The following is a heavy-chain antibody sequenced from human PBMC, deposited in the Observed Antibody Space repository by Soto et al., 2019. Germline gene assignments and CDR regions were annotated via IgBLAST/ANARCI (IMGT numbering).Heavy chain of an antibody. CDR3: ARDEYYYDSSGYYCY. CDR1: GYTFTSYG. V-gene: IGHV1-18*01. CDR2: ISVYNGNT. D-gene: IGHD3-22*01. J-gene: IGHJ4*02. Sequence: ASVKVSCKASGYTFTSYGISWVRQAPGQGLEWMGWISVYNGNTNYAQKLQGRVTMTTDTSTSTAYMELRSLRSDDTAVYYCARDEYYYDSSGYYCYWGQGTLVTAPQ.